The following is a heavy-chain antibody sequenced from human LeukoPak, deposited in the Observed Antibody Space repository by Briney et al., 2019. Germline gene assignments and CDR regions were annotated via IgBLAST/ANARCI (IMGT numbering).Heavy chain of an antibody. CDR1: GYSISSGYC. D-gene: IGHD2-15*01. V-gene: IGHV4-38-2*01. Sequence: SETLSLTCAVSGYSISSGYCWGWIRQPPGKGLEWIGSIYHSGSTYYNPSLKSRVTISVDTSKNQFSLKLSSVTVADTAVYYCARLSQDTWDAFDIWGQGTMVTVSS. CDR3: ARLSQDTWDAFDI. CDR2: IYHSGST. J-gene: IGHJ3*02.